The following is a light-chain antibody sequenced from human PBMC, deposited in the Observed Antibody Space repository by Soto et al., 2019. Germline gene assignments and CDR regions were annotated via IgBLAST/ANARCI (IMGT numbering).Light chain of an antibody. CDR1: QSISTW. CDR3: QQYNTYSWT. Sequence: DIQMTKSPSTLSASVGDRVTITCRASQSISTWLAWYQQKPGKGPTLLIYKASRLESGVPSRFSGSGSGTEFALTISSLQPADFATYYCQQYNTYSWTFGQGTKVDIK. J-gene: IGKJ1*01. V-gene: IGKV1-5*03. CDR2: KAS.